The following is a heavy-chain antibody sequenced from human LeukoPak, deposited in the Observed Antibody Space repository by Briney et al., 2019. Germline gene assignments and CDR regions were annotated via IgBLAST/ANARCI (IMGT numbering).Heavy chain of an antibody. J-gene: IGHJ6*02. D-gene: IGHD5-12*01. V-gene: IGHV1-69*05. CDR3: AGHYRGYSGYDYYYYYGMDV. CDR2: IIPIFGTA. CDR1: GGTFSSYA. Sequence: GSSVKVSCKASGGTFSSYAISWVRQAPGQGLEWMGGIIPIFGTANYAQKFQGRVTITTDESTSTAYMELSSLRSEDTAVYYCAGHYRGYSGYDYYYYYGMDVWGQGTTVTVSS.